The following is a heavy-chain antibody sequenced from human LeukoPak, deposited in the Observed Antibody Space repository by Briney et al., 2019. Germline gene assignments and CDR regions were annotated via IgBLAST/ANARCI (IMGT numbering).Heavy chain of an antibody. V-gene: IGHV4-59*05. CDR2: IYYSGST. Sequence: SETLSLTCNVSGASISTYYWSWIRQAPGKGLEWIGSIYYSGSTYYNPSLKSRVTISVDTSKNQFSLKLSSVTAADTAVYYYARLPRVGATQPFDYWGQGTLVTVSS. CDR1: GASISTYY. J-gene: IGHJ4*02. D-gene: IGHD1-26*01. CDR3: ARLPRVGATQPFDY.